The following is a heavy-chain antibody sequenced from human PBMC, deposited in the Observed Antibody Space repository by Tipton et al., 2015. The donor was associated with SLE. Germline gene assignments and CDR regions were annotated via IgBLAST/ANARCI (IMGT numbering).Heavy chain of an antibody. V-gene: IGHV4-30-4*01. CDR3: ARGGVYYYGSGWFDP. Sequence: TLSLTCTVSGGSVTNGHYYWSWIRQTPGKGLEWIGYIYYSGNTYFNPSLKSRATISVDTSKNQFSLNLSSVTAADTAVYYCARGGVYYYGSGWFDPWGQGTLVTVSS. J-gene: IGHJ5*02. D-gene: IGHD3-10*01. CDR2: IYYSGNT. CDR1: GGSVTNGHYY.